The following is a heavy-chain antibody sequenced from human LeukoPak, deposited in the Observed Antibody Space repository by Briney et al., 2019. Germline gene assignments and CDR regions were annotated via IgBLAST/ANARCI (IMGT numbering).Heavy chain of an antibody. CDR2: IYYSGST. Sequence: SETLSLTCTVSGGSISSSSYYWGWIRQPPGKGLEWIGSIYYSGSTYYNPSLKSRVTISVDTSKNQFSLKLSSVTAADTAVYYCARAQNRYSYGYYYYYMDVWGKGTTVTVSS. CDR3: ARAQNRYSYGYYYYYMDV. CDR1: GGSISSSSYY. D-gene: IGHD5-18*01. J-gene: IGHJ6*03. V-gene: IGHV4-39*01.